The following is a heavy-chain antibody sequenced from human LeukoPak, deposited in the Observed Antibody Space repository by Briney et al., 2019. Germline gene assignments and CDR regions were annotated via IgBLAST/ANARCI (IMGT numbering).Heavy chain of an antibody. J-gene: IGHJ2*01. CDR1: VYTFTGYY. V-gene: IGHV1-2*02. D-gene: IGHD3-9*01. CDR3: ARGLLTGRNWYFDL. CDR2: INPHSGGT. Sequence: GASVKVSCKASVYTFTGYYIHWMRQAPGQGLEWMGWINPHSGGTNYAQNFQGRVTMTRDTSISTVYMELHTLRSDDTAVYFCARGLLTGRNWYFDLWGRGTLLTAAS.